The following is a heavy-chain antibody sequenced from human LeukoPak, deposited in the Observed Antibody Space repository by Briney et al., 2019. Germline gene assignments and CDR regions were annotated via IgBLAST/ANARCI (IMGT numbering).Heavy chain of an antibody. CDR1: GYTLTELS. Sequence: ASVKVSCKVSGYTLTELSMHWVRQAPGKGLEWMGGFDPEDGETIYAQKFQGRVTMTEDTSTDTAYMELSSLRSENTAVYYCATVFFPKAGATIPGYYFDYWGQGTLVTVSS. D-gene: IGHD1-26*01. V-gene: IGHV1-24*01. J-gene: IGHJ4*02. CDR3: ATVFFPKAGATIPGYYFDY. CDR2: FDPEDGET.